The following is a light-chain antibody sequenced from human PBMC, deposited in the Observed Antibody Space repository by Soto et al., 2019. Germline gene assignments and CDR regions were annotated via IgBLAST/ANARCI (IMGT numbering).Light chain of an antibody. CDR1: SSDVGGYNF. CDR3: SSYTTSSTLVV. V-gene: IGLV2-14*01. J-gene: IGLJ2*01. CDR2: DVS. Sequence: QSALTQPASVSGSPGQSITISCTGTSSDVGGYNFVSWYQHHPGKAPKLIISDVSNRPSGISNRFSGSKSGKTASLTISGIQVEDEADYYCSSYTTSSTLVVLGGGTKLTVL.